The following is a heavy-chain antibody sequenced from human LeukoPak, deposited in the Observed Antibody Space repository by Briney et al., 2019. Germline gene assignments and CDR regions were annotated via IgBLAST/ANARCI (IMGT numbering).Heavy chain of an antibody. CDR3: ATYRSSGWYDYFDS. V-gene: IGHV3-48*03. J-gene: IGHJ4*02. D-gene: IGHD6-19*01. CDR1: GFTFSSYE. Sequence: GGSLRLSCAASGFTFSSYEMNWVRQAPGKGLEWVSYISSSGSTIYYADSVKGRFTISRDNAKNSLYLQMNSLRAEDTAVYYCATYRSSGWYDYFDSWGQGTLVTVSS. CDR2: ISSSGSTI.